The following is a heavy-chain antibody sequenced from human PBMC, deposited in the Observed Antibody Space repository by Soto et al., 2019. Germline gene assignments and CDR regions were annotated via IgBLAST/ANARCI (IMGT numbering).Heavy chain of an antibody. Sequence: PGESLKISCKGSGYGFSIHWVAWLRQRPGRGLEWMGIIYPGDSHTRYSPSFQGQVTISVDKSISTAYLQWNSLMASDTAMYYCARLRYYYDTSRAFDMWGQGTMVTVSS. CDR3: ARLRYYYDTSRAFDM. CDR2: IYPGDSHT. V-gene: IGHV5-51*01. D-gene: IGHD3-22*01. CDR1: GYGFSIHW. J-gene: IGHJ3*02.